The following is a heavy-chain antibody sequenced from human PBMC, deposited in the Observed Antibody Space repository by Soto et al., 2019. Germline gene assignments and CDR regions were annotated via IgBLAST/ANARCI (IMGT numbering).Heavy chain of an antibody. J-gene: IGHJ4*02. V-gene: IGHV4-4*02. CDR2: IHHGGST. Sequence: SETLSLTCAVSGDSISSLNWWXWVRQPSGKGLEWIGEIHHGGSTNYNPSLMSRVTISVDKSKNQFSLKLTSVTAADTAVYYCAMYYYDSSGYYHDYWGQGTLVTVSS. D-gene: IGHD3-22*01. CDR3: AMYYYDSSGYYHDY. CDR1: GDSISSLNW.